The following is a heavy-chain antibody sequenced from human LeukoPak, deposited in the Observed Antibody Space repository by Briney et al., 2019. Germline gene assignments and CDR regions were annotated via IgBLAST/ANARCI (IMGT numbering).Heavy chain of an antibody. CDR1: GGSFSGYY. V-gene: IGHV4-34*01. J-gene: IGHJ4*02. CDR2: INHSGST. Sequence: PSETLSLTCAVYGGSFSGYYWSWIRQPPGKGLEWIGEINHSGSTNYNPSLKSRVTISVNTSKNQFSLKLSSVTAADTAVYYCARGSGYSYGYFDYWGQGTLVTVSS. CDR3: ARGSGYSYGYFDY. D-gene: IGHD5-18*01.